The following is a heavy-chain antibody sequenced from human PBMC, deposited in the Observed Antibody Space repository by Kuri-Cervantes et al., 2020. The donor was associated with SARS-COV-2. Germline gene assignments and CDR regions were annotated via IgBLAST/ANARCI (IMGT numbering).Heavy chain of an antibody. CDR1: GGSISSGGYS. D-gene: IGHD3-22*01. J-gene: IGHJ4*02. V-gene: IGHV4-30-4*08. CDR3: ARDYYDSSYFDY. Sequence: SQTLSLTCAVSGGSISSGGYSWSWIRQPPGKGLEWIGYIYYSGSTYYNPSLKSRVTISVDTSKNQFSLKLSSVTAADTAVYYCARDYYDSSYFDYWGQGTLVTVSS. CDR2: IYYSGST.